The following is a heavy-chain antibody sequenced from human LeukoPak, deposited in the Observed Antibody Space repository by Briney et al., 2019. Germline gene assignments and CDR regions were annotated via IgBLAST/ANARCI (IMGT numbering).Heavy chain of an antibody. V-gene: IGHV3-21*01. Sequence: GGSLRLSCAASGFTFSNYSMNWVRQAPGKGLEWVSSISSSSSYIYYADSVKGRFTISRDNAKNSLYLQMNSLRAEDTAVYYCARDRVVRGPYYYYGMDVWGQGTTVTVSS. CDR3: ARDRVVRGPYYYYGMDV. D-gene: IGHD3-3*01. J-gene: IGHJ6*02. CDR1: GFTFSNYS. CDR2: ISSSSSYI.